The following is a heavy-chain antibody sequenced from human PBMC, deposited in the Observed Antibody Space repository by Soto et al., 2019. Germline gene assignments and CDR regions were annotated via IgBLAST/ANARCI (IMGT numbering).Heavy chain of an antibody. V-gene: IGHV4-59*01. D-gene: IGHD7-27*01. Sequence: SETLSLTCTVSGGSISSYYWSWIRQPPGKGLEWIGYTYYSGSTNYNPSLKSRVTISVDTSKNQFSLKLSSVTAADTAVYYCAREPELGYFDYWGQGTLVTVSS. J-gene: IGHJ4*02. CDR3: AREPELGYFDY. CDR1: GGSISSYY. CDR2: TYYSGST.